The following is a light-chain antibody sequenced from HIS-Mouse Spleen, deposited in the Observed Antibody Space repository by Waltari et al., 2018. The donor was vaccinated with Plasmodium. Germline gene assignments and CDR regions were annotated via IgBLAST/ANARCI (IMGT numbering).Light chain of an antibody. CDR2: EGS. J-gene: IGLJ3*02. V-gene: IGLV2-23*01. CDR3: CSYAGSSNWV. Sequence: QSALTQPASVSGSPGQSITISCTGTSSDVGSYNLVSWYQQHPGKAPKLKIYEGSKRPAGVSNRFSGSKSGNTASLTSSGLQAEDEADYYCCSYAGSSNWVFGGGTKLTVL. CDR1: SSDVGSYNL.